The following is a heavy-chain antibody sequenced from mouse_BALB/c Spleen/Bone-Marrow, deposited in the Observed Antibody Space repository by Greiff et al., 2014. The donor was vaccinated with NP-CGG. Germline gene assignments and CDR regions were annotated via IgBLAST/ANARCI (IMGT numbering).Heavy chain of an antibody. J-gene: IGHJ2*02. CDR3: ARRDGSYFDY. V-gene: IGHV1-54*01. CDR1: GYAFTNYL. Sequence: VQLQQSGAELVRPGTSVKVSCKASGYAFTNYLIEWVKQRPGQGLEWIGMINPGSGGTNYNEKFKGKATLTADKSSSTAYMQLSSLTSDDSAVYFCARRDGSYFDYWGQCTSLTVSS. D-gene: IGHD3-3*01. CDR2: INPGSGGT.